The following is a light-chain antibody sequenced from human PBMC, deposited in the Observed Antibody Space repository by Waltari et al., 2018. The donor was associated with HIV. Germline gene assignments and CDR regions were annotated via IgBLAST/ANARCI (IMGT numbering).Light chain of an antibody. CDR3: QQYYTSPLT. CDR2: WAS. J-gene: IGKJ5*01. Sequence: DIVLTQSTDSLVVSLGERATINCKSSQSVLYSSDNINYLAWYRQNPGQPPKLLISWASTRESGVPDRFSGSGSGTDFTLTISSLQAEDVAVYYCQQYYTSPLTFGQGTRLELK. CDR1: QSVLYSSDNINY. V-gene: IGKV4-1*01.